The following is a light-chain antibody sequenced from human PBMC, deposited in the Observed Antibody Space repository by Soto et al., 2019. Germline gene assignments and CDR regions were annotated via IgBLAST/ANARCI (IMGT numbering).Light chain of an antibody. CDR2: AAS. V-gene: IGKV1-8*01. CDR3: QHSYNYPWT. J-gene: IGKJ1*01. Sequence: AVLLTQSPSSCSASTGDRATITCRASQDIHNYLAWYQQVPGKAPKLLLYAASILQTGVPSRFSGSGSGTDFTLTIDGLQSEDFATYFCQHSYNYPWTFGQGTTVK. CDR1: QDIHNY.